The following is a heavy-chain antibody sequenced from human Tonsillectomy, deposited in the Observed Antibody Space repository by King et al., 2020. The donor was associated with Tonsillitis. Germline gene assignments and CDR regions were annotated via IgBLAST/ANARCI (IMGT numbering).Heavy chain of an antibody. CDR1: GGSISSSSYY. CDR3: AMGLWFGALQSQVDY. D-gene: IGHD3-10*01. V-gene: IGHV4-39*07. CDR2: IYYSGST. J-gene: IGHJ4*02. Sequence: QLQESGPGLVKPSETLSLTCTVAGGSISSSSYYWGWIRQPPGKGLEWIGSIYYSGSTYYNPSIKSRVTISVDKSKNQFSLKLSSVTAADTAVYYCAMGLWFGALQSQVDYWGQGTLVTVSS.